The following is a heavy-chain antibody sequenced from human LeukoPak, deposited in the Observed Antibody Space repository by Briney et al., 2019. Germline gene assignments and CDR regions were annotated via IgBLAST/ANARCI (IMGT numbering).Heavy chain of an antibody. Sequence: PGGSLRLSCTASGFIFSAYGMHRVRQAPGKGLEWVTAISHDGSNIYYADIVKGRFTISRDNSRNTLHLQMNSLREEDTAVYYCAKDWQWKLLTGAFNIWGQGTMVTVS. J-gene: IGHJ3*02. CDR2: ISHDGSNI. CDR1: GFIFSAYG. CDR3: AKDWQWKLLTGAFNI. D-gene: IGHD1-26*01. V-gene: IGHV3-30*18.